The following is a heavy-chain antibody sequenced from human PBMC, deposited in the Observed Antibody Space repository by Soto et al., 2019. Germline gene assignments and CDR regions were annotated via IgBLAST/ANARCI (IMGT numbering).Heavy chain of an antibody. CDR3: ARVPTYYYYGMDV. CDR1: GYSFTSYW. V-gene: IGHV5-10-1*01. J-gene: IGHJ6*02. Sequence: GESLKLCCPGSGYSFTSYWISWVRELPGKGLEWMGKINPSDSYTDYGPSFQGHVTFSADKSISTVYLQWSSLKASDTAMYYCARVPTYYYYGMDVWGQGTTVTVSS. CDR2: INPSDSYT.